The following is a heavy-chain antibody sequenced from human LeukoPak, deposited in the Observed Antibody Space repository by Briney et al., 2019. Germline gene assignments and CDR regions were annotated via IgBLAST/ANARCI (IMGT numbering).Heavy chain of an antibody. V-gene: IGHV3-33*06. CDR1: GFTFSSYG. J-gene: IGHJ2*01. CDR2: IRYDGSNK. Sequence: GGSLRLSCAASGFTFSSYGMHWDRQAPGMGLEWVAVIRYDGSNKYYADSVKGRFTISRDNSKNTLYLQMNSLRAEDTAVYYCAKDRGRYFDLWGRGTLVTVSS. D-gene: IGHD3-16*01. CDR3: AKDRGRYFDL.